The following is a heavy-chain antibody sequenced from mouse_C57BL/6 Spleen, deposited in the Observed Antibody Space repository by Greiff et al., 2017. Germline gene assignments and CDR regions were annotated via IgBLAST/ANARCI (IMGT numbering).Heavy chain of an antibody. J-gene: IGHJ4*01. CDR2: IYPRDGST. CDR1: GYTFTSYD. Sequence: QVQLQQSGPELVKPGASVKLSCKASGYTFTSYDINWVKQRPGQGLEWIGWIYPRDGSTKYNEKFKGKATLTVDTSSSTAYMELHSLTSEDSAVYFCARSGAASHYSNYRAMDYWGQGTSVTVSS. D-gene: IGHD2-5*01. V-gene: IGHV1-85*01. CDR3: ARSGAASHYSNYRAMDY.